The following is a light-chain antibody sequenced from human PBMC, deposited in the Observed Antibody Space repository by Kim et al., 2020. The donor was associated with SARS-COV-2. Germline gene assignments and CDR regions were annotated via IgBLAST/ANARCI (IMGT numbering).Light chain of an antibody. CDR2: KDS. CDR1: ALPEKQ. V-gene: IGLV3-25*03. CDR3: QSADGSGTYV. Sequence: SYELTQPPSVSVSPGQTARITCSGDALPEKQTYWYQQKSGQAPLLLIYKDSERPSGIPGRFSGSSSGTTVTLTISGVQAEDDAVYYCQSADGSGTYVFVT. J-gene: IGLJ1*01.